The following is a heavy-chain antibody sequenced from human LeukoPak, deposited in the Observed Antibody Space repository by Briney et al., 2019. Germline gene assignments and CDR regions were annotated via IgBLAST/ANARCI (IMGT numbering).Heavy chain of an antibody. CDR1: GGSFSGYY. J-gene: IGHJ4*02. CDR3: ASPDCGGDCS. Sequence: SETLSLTCAVYGGSFSGYYWSWIRQPPGKGLEWIGEINHSGSTNYNPSLKSRVTISVDTSKNQFSLKLSSVTAADTAVYYCASPDCGGDCSWGQGTLVTVSS. V-gene: IGHV4-34*01. D-gene: IGHD2-21*02. CDR2: INHSGST.